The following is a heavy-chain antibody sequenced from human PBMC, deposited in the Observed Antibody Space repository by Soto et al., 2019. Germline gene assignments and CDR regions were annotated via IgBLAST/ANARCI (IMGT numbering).Heavy chain of an antibody. J-gene: IGHJ6*02. CDR1: GGTFSSYT. CDR3: ARVSTVTTSWVGYYYYYGMDV. CDR2: IIPILGIA. V-gene: IGHV1-69*02. D-gene: IGHD4-17*01. Sequence: QVQLVQSGAEVKKPGSSVKVSCKASGGTFSSYTISWVRQTPGQGLEWMGRIIPILGIANYAQKFQGRVTITADKSTSTAYMELSSLRSEDTAVYYCARVSTVTTSWVGYYYYYGMDVWGQGTTVTVSS.